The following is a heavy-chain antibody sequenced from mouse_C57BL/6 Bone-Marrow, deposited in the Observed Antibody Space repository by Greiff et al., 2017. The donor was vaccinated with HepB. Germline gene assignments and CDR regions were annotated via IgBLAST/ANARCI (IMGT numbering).Heavy chain of an antibody. CDR1: GYTFTSYW. J-gene: IGHJ2*01. V-gene: IGHV1-64*01. CDR2: IHPNSGST. D-gene: IGHD1-1*01. CDR3: ARDYVEYYFDY. Sequence: QVQLQQPGAELVKPGASVKLSCKASGYTFTSYWMHWVKQRPGQGLEWIGMIHPNSGSTNYNEKFKSKATMTVDKSSSTAYMQLSSLTSEDSEVYYCARDYVEYYFDYWGQGTTLTVSS.